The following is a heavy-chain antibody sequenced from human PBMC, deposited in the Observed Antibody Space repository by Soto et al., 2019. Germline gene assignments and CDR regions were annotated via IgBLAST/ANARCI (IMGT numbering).Heavy chain of an antibody. J-gene: IGHJ4*02. V-gene: IGHV4-30-2*01. CDR1: GGSISSGGYS. Sequence: SETLSLTCAVSGGSISSGGYSWSWIWQPPGKGLEWIGYIYHSGSTYYNPSLKSRVTISVDRSKNQFSLKLSSVTAADTAVYYCARGPRLWFGEFPFYFDYWGQGTLVTVSS. D-gene: IGHD3-10*01. CDR3: ARGPRLWFGEFPFYFDY. CDR2: IYHSGST.